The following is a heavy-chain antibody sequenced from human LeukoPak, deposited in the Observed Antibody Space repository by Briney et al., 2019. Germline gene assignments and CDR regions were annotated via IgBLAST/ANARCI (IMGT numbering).Heavy chain of an antibody. J-gene: IGHJ4*02. CDR1: GFIFSDYG. V-gene: IGHV3-30*12. CDR2: ISYDGSNK. Sequence: GRSLRLSCAASGFIFSDYGMHWVRQAPGKGLEWVAVISYDGSNKYYADSVKGRFTISRDNAKNSLYLQMTSLRTEDTAVYYCARVRDTATFDYWGQGTLVTVSS. D-gene: IGHD5-18*01. CDR3: ARVRDTATFDY.